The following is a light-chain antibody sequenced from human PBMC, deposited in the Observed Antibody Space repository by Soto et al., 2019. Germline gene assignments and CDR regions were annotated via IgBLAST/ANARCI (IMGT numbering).Light chain of an antibody. CDR1: QSVSSSY. CDR2: GAS. Sequence: EIVLTQSPGTLSLSPGERATLSCRASQSVSSSYLAWYQQKPGQAPRLLIYGASSRATGIPDRFSGSGSGTDFTLTISRVEPEDVAVYYCQQYGSSTGYTFGQGTKLEIK. CDR3: QQYGSSTGYT. V-gene: IGKV3-20*01. J-gene: IGKJ2*01.